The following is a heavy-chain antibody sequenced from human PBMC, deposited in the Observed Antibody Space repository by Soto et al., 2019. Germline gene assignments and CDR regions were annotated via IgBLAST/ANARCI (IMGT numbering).Heavy chain of an antibody. D-gene: IGHD4-17*01. CDR1: GGSVTNSSYY. V-gene: IGHV4-39*01. CDR2: VYYRGRS. Sequence: SETLSLTCTVSGGSVTNSSYYWGWIRQSPGKGLEWIGSVYYRGRSYSKSSVKSRVTISFDTSKKQFSLNFNSVTASDTALYYCVSQRTTVLTQAYFDYWGPVDLVT. J-gene: IGHJ4*02. CDR3: VSQRTTVLTQAYFDY.